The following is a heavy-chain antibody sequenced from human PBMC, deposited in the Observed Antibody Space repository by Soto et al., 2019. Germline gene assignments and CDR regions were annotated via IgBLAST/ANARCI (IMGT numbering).Heavy chain of an antibody. CDR2: ISGSGGST. Sequence: GGSLRLSCAASGFTFSSYAMSWVRQAPGKGLEWVSAISGSGGSTYYADSVKGRFTISRDNSKNTLYLQMNSLRAEDTAVYYCAKEGLRSKIAVAVSGMDVWGQGTTVTVSS. V-gene: IGHV3-23*01. CDR3: AKEGLRSKIAVAVSGMDV. D-gene: IGHD6-19*01. CDR1: GFTFSSYA. J-gene: IGHJ6*02.